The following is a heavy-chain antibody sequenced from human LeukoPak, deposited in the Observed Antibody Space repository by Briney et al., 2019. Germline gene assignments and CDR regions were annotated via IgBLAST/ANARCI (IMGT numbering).Heavy chain of an antibody. J-gene: IGHJ4*02. D-gene: IGHD3-22*01. Sequence: GGSLRLSCAASGFTFSSYGMHWVRQAPGKGLEWVSYISISGTTIYYADSVKGRFTISRDNAKNSLYLQMNSLRAEDTAVYYCARSDHYDSNGYYGYWGQGTLVTVSS. CDR2: ISISGTTI. CDR1: GFTFSSYG. V-gene: IGHV3-48*04. CDR3: ARSDHYDSNGYYGY.